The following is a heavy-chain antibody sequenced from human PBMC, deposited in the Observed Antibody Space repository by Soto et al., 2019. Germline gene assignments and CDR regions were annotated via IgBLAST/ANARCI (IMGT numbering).Heavy chain of an antibody. V-gene: IGHV5-10-1*01. D-gene: IGHD6-19*01. J-gene: IGHJ3*02. CDR2: IDPSDSYT. CDR1: GYSSTSYW. CDR3: ARPLALYSSGWYYAFDI. Sequence: GESLKISCKGSGYSSTSYWISWVRQMPGKGLEWMGRIDPSDSYTNYSPSFQGHVTISADKSISTAYLQWSSLKASDTAMYYCARPLALYSSGWYYAFDIWGQGTMVTVSS.